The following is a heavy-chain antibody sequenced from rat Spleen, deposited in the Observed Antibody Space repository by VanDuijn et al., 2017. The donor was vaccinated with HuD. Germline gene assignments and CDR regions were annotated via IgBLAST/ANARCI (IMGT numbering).Heavy chain of an antibody. D-gene: IGHD1-10*01. V-gene: IGHV3-1*01. Sequence: EVQLQESGPGLVKPSQSLSLTCSVTGYSITSNYWGWIRKFPGNKMEWMGYISYSGSTSYNPSLKSRISITRDTSKNQFFLQLNSVTTEDTATYYCARYRITTNWYFDFWGPGTMVTESS. CDR2: ISYSGST. J-gene: IGHJ1*01. CDR1: GYSITSNY. CDR3: ARYRITTNWYFDF.